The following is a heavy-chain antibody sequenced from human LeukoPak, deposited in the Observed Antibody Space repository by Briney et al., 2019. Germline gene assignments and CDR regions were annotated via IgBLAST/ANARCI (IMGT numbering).Heavy chain of an antibody. CDR2: IYPGDSDT. J-gene: IGHJ4*02. CDR3: ARLDGTNSHFDY. V-gene: IGHV5-51*01. CDR1: GYRFTNYW. D-gene: IGHD4-23*01. Sequence: GESLQIPCQGSGYRFTNYWIGWVRQLPGKGLEWMGIIYPGDSDTRYSPSFQGQVTISADKSISTAYLQWSSLKASDTAMYYCARLDGTNSHFDYWGQGTLVTVSS.